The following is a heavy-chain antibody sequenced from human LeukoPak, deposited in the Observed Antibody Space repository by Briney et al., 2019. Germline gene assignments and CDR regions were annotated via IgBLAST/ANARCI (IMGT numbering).Heavy chain of an antibody. V-gene: IGHV1-18*01. Sequence: GASVKVSCKASGYTFTSYGISWVRQAPGQGLEWMGWISAYNGNTNYTQKLQGRVTMTTDTSTSTAYMELRSLRSDDTAVYYCARAGAGDFWSGTALDAFDIWGQGTMVTVSS. CDR2: ISAYNGNT. CDR1: GYTFTSYG. CDR3: ARAGAGDFWSGTALDAFDI. J-gene: IGHJ3*02. D-gene: IGHD3-3*01.